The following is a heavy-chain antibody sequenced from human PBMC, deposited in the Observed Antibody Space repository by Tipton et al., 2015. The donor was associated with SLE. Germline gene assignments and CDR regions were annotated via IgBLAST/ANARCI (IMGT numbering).Heavy chain of an antibody. J-gene: IGHJ3*02. CDR3: ARVWRYCSSTSCPPDAFDI. CDR1: GYTFTSYG. V-gene: IGHV1-18*01. Sequence: QLVQSGAEVKKPGSSVKVSCKASGYTFTSYGISWVRQAPGQGLEWMGWISAYNGNTNYAQKLQGRVTMTTDTSTSTAYMELRSLRSDDTAVYYCARVWRYCSSTSCPPDAFDIWGQGTMVTVSS. D-gene: IGHD2-2*01. CDR2: ISAYNGNT.